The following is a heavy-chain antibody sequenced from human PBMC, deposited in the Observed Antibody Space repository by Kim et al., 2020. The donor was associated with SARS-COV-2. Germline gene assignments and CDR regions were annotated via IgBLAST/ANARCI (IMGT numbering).Heavy chain of an antibody. CDR1: GGSFSGYY. CDR3: ARGISGKGTGDY. CDR2: INHSGST. Sequence: SETLSLTCAVYGGSFSGYYWSWIRQPPGKGLEWIGEINHSGSTNYNPSLKSRVTISVDTSKNQFSLKLSSVTAADTAVYYCARGISGKGTGDYWGQGTLVTVSS. D-gene: IGHD3-9*01. V-gene: IGHV4-34*01. J-gene: IGHJ4*02.